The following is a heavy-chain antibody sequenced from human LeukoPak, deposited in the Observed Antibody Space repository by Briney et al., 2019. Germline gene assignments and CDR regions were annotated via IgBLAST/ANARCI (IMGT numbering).Heavy chain of an antibody. CDR3: ARQGPDYDILTGIDY. Sequence: SETLSLTCTVSGGSISSSSYYWGWIRQPPGKGLEWIGSIYYSGSTYYNPSLMSRVTISVDTSKNQFSLKLSSVTAADTAVYYCARQGPDYDILTGIDYWGQGTLVTVSS. D-gene: IGHD3-9*01. CDR2: IYYSGST. CDR1: GGSISSSSYY. J-gene: IGHJ4*02. V-gene: IGHV4-39*01.